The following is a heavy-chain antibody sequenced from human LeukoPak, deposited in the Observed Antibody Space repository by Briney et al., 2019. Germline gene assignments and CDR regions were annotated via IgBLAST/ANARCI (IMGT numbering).Heavy chain of an antibody. CDR2: IRPDGHT. CDR1: GYFSTAYY. Sequence: NASETLSLTCTVSGYFSTAYYWGWIRQPPGKGLEWMASIRPDGHTYTNSSLRHQLTISADMSRNEFSLKLNSLTAADTAVYYCARQVATKGEWAFDVWGQGTVVTVSS. V-gene: IGHV4-38-2*02. J-gene: IGHJ3*01. D-gene: IGHD5-12*01. CDR3: ARQVATKGEWAFDV.